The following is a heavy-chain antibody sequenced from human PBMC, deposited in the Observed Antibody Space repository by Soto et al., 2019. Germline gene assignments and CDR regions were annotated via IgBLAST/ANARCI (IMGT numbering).Heavy chain of an antibody. CDR3: ARDQTDSGGYSDS. CDR1: GFNFSSYG. D-gene: IGHD3-22*01. CDR2: ICNDGSNE. J-gene: IGHJ4*02. Sequence: GGSLRLSCEASGFNFSSYGIHCVRQAPGKGLEWVAIICNDGSNEYYADSVKGRFTISRDNSKNTVYLQVSKLRAEDTAVYFCARDQTDSGGYSDSWGQGTLVTVSS. V-gene: IGHV3-33*01.